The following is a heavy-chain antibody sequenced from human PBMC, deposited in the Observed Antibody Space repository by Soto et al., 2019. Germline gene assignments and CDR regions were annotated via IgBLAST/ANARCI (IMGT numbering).Heavy chain of an antibody. D-gene: IGHD2-2*01. J-gene: IGHJ4*02. V-gene: IGHV3-30-3*01. CDR3: GRCSSTSCHLGADY. CDR2: ISFDGNNN. Sequence: QVQLVESGGDVVQPGRSLRLSCAASGFTFSSYALHWVRQAPGRGLEWVALISFDGNNNYYANSVKGRFTISRDNSKNTLYLQMSSLVAEDTAVYYCGRCSSTSCHLGADYWGQGTLVTVSS. CDR1: GFTFSSYA.